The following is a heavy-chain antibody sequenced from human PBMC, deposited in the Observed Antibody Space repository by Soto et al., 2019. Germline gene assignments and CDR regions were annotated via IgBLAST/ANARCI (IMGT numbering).Heavy chain of an antibody. CDR1: GGSISSGDYY. CDR2: VHYSGST. D-gene: IGHD2-8*01. CDR3: ARTGDCTNGICYTFGH. Sequence: PSETLSLTCTVSGGSISSGDYYWSWIRQPPGKGLEWIGYVHYSGSTYYKPSLKSRVTISGDTSKNQFSLKLTSVTAADTAVYYCARTGDCTNGICYTFGHWGQGTLVTVSS. V-gene: IGHV4-30-4*01. J-gene: IGHJ5*02.